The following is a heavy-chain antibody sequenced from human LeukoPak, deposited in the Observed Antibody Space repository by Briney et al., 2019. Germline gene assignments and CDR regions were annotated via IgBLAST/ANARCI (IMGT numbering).Heavy chain of an antibody. D-gene: IGHD3-10*01. CDR2: INPNSGGT. V-gene: IGHV1-2*02. Sequence: ASVKVSCKASGYTFTGYYMHWVRQAPGQGLEWMGWINPNSGGTNYAQKFQGRVTMTRDTSISTAYTELSRLRSDDTAVYYCARAAKSVVRGVTRRYFDYWGQGTLVTVSS. CDR3: ARAAKSVVRGVTRRYFDY. J-gene: IGHJ4*02. CDR1: GYTFTGYY.